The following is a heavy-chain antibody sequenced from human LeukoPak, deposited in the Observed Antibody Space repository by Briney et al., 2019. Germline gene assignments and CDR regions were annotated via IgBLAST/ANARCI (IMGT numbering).Heavy chain of an antibody. D-gene: IGHD6-13*01. Sequence: SETLSLTCTVSGGSISTSNYYWGWIRQPPGKGLEWIGNIFYSGSTYYSPSLKSRVTISLDTSRNQFSLKLSSVTAADTAVYYCARHSGPIAAAGYNWFDPWGQGTLVTVSS. CDR2: IFYSGST. CDR1: GGSISTSNYY. V-gene: IGHV4-39*01. J-gene: IGHJ5*02. CDR3: ARHSGPIAAAGYNWFDP.